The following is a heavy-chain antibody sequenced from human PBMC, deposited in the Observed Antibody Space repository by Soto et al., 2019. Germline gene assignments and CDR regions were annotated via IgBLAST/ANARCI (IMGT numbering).Heavy chain of an antibody. CDR3: AHRPSPDYDFWSGYGY. CDR1: GFSLSTSGVG. Sequence: SGPTLENPTETVTLTCSFSGFSLSTSGVGVGWIRQPPGKAPEWLALIFWNDDKRYSPSLESRLTITKDTSKSQVVLTMTNMDVVDTATYYCAHRPSPDYDFWSGYGYWGQGTLVTVSS. J-gene: IGHJ4*02. CDR2: IFWNDDK. V-gene: IGHV2-5*01. D-gene: IGHD3-3*01.